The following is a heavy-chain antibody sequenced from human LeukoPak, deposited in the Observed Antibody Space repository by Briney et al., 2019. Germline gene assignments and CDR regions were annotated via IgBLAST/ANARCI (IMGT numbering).Heavy chain of an antibody. V-gene: IGHV4/OR15-8*02. CDR3: ATGYGDFRVEGRYFYS. Sequence: SETLSLTCTVSGGSISTANWWSWVRQSPGKGLEWIGEIYHDGKTNYHPSLESRVTVWMDKPRNQFSLRMHSMTAADTAVYYCATGYGDFRVEGRYFYSWGQGTLVTVSS. CDR1: GGSISTANW. D-gene: IGHD4-17*01. CDR2: IYHDGKT. J-gene: IGHJ4*02.